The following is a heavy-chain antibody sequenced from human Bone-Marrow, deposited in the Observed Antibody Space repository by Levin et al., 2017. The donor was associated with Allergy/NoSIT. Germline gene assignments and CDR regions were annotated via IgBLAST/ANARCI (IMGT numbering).Heavy chain of an antibody. J-gene: IGHJ4*02. V-gene: IGHV5-51*01. CDR3: ARGGDTGVDF. CDR1: GYTFHHFW. CDR2: IHRDDSDS. D-gene: IGHD2-8*02. Sequence: GGSLRLSCEGSGYTFHHFWIAWVRQVPGKGLEWMGIIHRDDSDSRYSPPFQGQVTMSVDKSKRTAYLHWNTLKASDTAIYYCARGGDTGVDFWGQGTLVTVSS.